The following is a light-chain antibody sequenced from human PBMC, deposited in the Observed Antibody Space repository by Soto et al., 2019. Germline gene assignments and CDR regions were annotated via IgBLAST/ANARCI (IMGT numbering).Light chain of an antibody. CDR2: DVS. V-gene: IGLV2-14*03. J-gene: IGLJ2*01. CDR3: SSYTSSGTVI. Sequence: QSVLTQPASVSGSPGQSITISCTGTSSDVGGYKYVSWYQHHPGKGPKALIYDVSSRPSGISNRFSGSKSGNTASLTISGLQAEDEAHYYCSSYTSSGTVIFGGGTKLTVL. CDR1: SSDVGGYKY.